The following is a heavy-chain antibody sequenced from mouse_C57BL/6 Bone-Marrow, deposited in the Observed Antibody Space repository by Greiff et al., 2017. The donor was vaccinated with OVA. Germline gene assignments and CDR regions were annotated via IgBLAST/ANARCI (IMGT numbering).Heavy chain of an antibody. Sequence: DVKLVESGEGLVKPGGSLKLSCAASGFTFSSYAMSWVRQTPEKRLEWVAYISSGGDYIYYADTVKGRFTISRDNARNTLYLQMSSLKSEDTAMYYCTGITTVPSLYWYFDVWGTGTTVTVSS. CDR3: TGITTVPSLYWYFDV. J-gene: IGHJ1*03. D-gene: IGHD1-1*01. CDR1: GFTFSSYA. CDR2: ISSGGDYI. V-gene: IGHV5-9-1*02.